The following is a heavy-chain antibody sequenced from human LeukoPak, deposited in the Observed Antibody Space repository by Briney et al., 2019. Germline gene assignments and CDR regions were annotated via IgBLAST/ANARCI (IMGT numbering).Heavy chain of an antibody. J-gene: IGHJ5*02. Sequence: GGSLRLSCAVSGFTFDDYAMHWVRQAPGKGLEWVSGISWNSGSIGYADSVKGRFTIPRDNAKNSLYLQMNSLRAEDTALYYCAKDRGSSWYLGWFDPWGQGTLVTVSS. CDR3: AKDRGSSWYLGWFDP. V-gene: IGHV3-9*01. D-gene: IGHD6-13*01. CDR1: GFTFDDYA. CDR2: ISWNSGSI.